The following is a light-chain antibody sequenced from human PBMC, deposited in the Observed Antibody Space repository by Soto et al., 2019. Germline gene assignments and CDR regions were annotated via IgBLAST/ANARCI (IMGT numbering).Light chain of an antibody. CDR3: CSYSGSYSYV. CDR2: DVS. Sequence: QLVLTQPRSVSGSPGQSVTISCTGTSSDVGGYNYVSWYQQHPGKAPKLIIYDVSKRPSGVPDRFSGSKSGNTASLTISGLQAEDEADYYCCSYSGSYSYVFGTGTKVTVL. CDR1: SSDVGGYNY. J-gene: IGLJ1*01. V-gene: IGLV2-11*01.